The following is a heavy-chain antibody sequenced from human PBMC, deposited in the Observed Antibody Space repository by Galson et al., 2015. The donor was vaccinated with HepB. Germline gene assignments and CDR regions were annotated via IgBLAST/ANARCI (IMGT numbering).Heavy chain of an antibody. D-gene: IGHD1-26*01. CDR3: ARSRYSTSPPDS. J-gene: IGHJ5*01. V-gene: IGHV1-18*01. CDR2: ISGYNGNT. Sequence: SVKVSCKASSHIFNNHGISWVRQAPGQGLEWMGWISGYNGNTDYAQNLQDRITMTTDTSTTTAYMDMRNLRSDDTAVYYFARSRYSTSPPDSRVQGTLVTVSS. CDR1: SHIFNNHG.